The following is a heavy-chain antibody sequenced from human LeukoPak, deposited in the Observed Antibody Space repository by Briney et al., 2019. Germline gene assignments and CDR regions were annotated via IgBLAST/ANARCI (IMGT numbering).Heavy chain of an antibody. Sequence: ASVKVSCKASGYTFRSHGISWVRQAPGQGLEWMERIIPILGIANYAQKFQGRVTITADKSTSTAYMELSSLRSEDTAVYYCASRSHYYGSGSVFDYWGQGTLVTVSS. D-gene: IGHD3-10*01. CDR1: GYTFRSHG. CDR3: ASRSHYYGSGSVFDY. J-gene: IGHJ4*02. V-gene: IGHV1-69*04. CDR2: IIPILGIA.